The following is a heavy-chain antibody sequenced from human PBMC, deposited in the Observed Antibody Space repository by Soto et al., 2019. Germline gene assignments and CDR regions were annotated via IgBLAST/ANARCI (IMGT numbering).Heavy chain of an antibody. CDR2: ITWNSGSI. J-gene: IGHJ3*02. Sequence: EVQLVESGGGLVQPGRSLRLSCAASGFTFDSYSIHWVRQAPGKGLEWVSGITWNSGSIAYADSVKGRFTISRDNSKNSLDLHMNSLRTEDTALYYCTKATSRVAATDDAFDIWGQGTMVTVSS. CDR3: TKATSRVAATDDAFDI. CDR1: GFTFDSYS. V-gene: IGHV3-9*01. D-gene: IGHD6-25*01.